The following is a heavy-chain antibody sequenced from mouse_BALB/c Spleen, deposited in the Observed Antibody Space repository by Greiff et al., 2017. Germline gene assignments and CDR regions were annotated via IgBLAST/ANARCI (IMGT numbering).Heavy chain of an antibody. CDR1: GFSLTSYG. CDR2: IWRGGST. D-gene: IGHD3-3*01. Sequence: QVHVKQSGPSLVQPSQSLSITCTVSGFSLTSYGVHWVRQSPGKGLEWLGVIWRGGSTDYNAAFMSRLSITKDNSKSQVFFKMNSLQADDTAIYYCAKNPERDDYVDYWGQGTTLTVSS. J-gene: IGHJ2*01. CDR3: AKNPERDDYVDY. V-gene: IGHV2-5-1*01.